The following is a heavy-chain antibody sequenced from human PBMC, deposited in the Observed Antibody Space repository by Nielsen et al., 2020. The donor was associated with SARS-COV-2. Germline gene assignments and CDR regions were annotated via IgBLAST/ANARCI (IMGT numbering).Heavy chain of an antibody. CDR3: ARGLGYCAGGMCSPYDL. CDR1: GFNFSDYY. D-gene: IGHD2-8*02. J-gene: IGHJ4*02. V-gene: IGHV3-11*06. Sequence: GESLKISCAASGFNFSDYYMTWIRQAPGKGLEWVSYVSWDSGYRNHADSVKGRFTISRDNAKSSLYLQLSSLRAEDTAVYYCARGLGYCAGGMCSPYDLWGQGTLVTVST. CDR2: VSWDSGYR.